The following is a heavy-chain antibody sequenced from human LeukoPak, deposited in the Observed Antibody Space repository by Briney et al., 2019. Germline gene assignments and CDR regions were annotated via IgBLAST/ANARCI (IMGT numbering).Heavy chain of an antibody. Sequence: GGSLRLTCAASGFTFSNYDMSWVCQAPGKGLEWVSAISGSGSTTYYEDPMQGRYNISRDNTKNTLYLQMNSLRADDTAVYYCAKGSSYGSGSYYNVGYFDYWGQGTLVTVSS. D-gene: IGHD3-10*01. CDR2: ISGSGSTT. CDR1: GFTFSNYD. V-gene: IGHV3-23*01. J-gene: IGHJ4*02. CDR3: AKGSSYGSGSYYNVGYFDY.